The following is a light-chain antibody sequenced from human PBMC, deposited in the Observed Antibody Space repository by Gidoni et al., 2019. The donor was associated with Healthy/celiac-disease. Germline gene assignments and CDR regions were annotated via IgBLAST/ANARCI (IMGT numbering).Light chain of an antibody. CDR1: NIGSKN. V-gene: IGLV3-9*01. CDR3: QVWDSSTAV. J-gene: IGLJ1*01. Sequence: SYELTQPLSVSVALGQTARITCGGNNIGSKNVHWYQQKPSQAPVLVIYRDSNRPSGIPERFSGSNSGNTATLTISRAQAGDEADYYCQVWDSSTAVFGTGTKVTVL. CDR2: RDS.